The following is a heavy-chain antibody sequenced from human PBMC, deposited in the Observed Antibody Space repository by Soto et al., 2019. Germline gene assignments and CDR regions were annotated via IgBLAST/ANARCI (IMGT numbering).Heavy chain of an antibody. CDR3: ARAYDFWSGYYNWFDP. D-gene: IGHD3-3*01. CDR2: IIPIFGTA. CDR1: GGTFSSYA. Sequence: ASVKVSCKASGGTFSSYAISWVRQAPGQGLEWMGGIIPIFGTANYAQKFQGRVTITADESTSTAYMELSSLRSEDTAVYYRARAYDFWSGYYNWFDPWGQGTLVTVSS. J-gene: IGHJ5*02. V-gene: IGHV1-69*13.